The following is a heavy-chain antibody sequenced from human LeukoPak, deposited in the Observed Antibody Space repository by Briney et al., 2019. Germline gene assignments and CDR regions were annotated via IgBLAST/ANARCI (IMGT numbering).Heavy chain of an antibody. J-gene: IGHJ3*02. CDR3: ARSGGLRQQLVDDAFDI. Sequence: PGGSLRLSCAASGFTFSSYWMSWVRQAPGKGLEWVANIKQDGREKYYVDSVKGRFTISRDNAKNSLYLQMNSLRAEDTAVYYCARSGGLRQQLVDDAFDIWGQGTMVTVSS. CDR1: GFTFSSYW. CDR2: IKQDGREK. V-gene: IGHV3-7*01. D-gene: IGHD6-13*01.